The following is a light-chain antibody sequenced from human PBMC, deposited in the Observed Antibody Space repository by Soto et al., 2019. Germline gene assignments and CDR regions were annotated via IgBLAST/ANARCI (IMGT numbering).Light chain of an antibody. CDR1: QSVSGN. Sequence: EILMTQSPATLSVSPGETATLSCRASQSVSGNLAWYQQKPGQPPRLLIYGASTRATGIAARFSGSGSGTEFTLTISSLQSEDFAVYYCQQYNNWPSLTFGGGTKVEIK. CDR3: QQYNNWPSLT. V-gene: IGKV3-15*01. CDR2: GAS. J-gene: IGKJ4*01.